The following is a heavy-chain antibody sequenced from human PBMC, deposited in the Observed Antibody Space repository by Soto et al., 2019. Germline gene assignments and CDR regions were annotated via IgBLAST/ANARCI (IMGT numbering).Heavy chain of an antibody. CDR3: AAGVRLGELSHFDY. D-gene: IGHD3-16*02. J-gene: IGHJ4*02. Sequence: VASVKVSCKASGFTFTSSAVQWVRQARGQRLEWIGWIVVGSGNTNYAQKFQERVTITRDMSTSTAYMELSSLRSEDTAVYYCAAGVRLGELSHFDYWGQGTLVTVYS. V-gene: IGHV1-58*01. CDR1: GFTFTSSA. CDR2: IVVGSGNT.